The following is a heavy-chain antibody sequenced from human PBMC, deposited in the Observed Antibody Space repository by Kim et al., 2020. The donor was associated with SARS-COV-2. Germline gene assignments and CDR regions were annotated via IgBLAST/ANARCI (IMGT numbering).Heavy chain of an antibody. V-gene: IGHV4-59*01. CDR1: GDSISSSY. Sequence: SETLSLTCTVSGDSISSSYWSWIRQPPGKGLEWMGYIYYSGSTIYYNPSLKSRVTISVDTSKNQFSLKLSSVTAADTAVYYCASHSSSWFYFDYWGQGT. CDR3: ASHSSSWFYFDY. J-gene: IGHJ4*02. CDR2: IYYSGST. D-gene: IGHD6-13*01.